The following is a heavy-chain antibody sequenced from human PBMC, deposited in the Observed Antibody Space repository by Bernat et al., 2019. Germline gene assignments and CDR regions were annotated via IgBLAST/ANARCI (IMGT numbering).Heavy chain of an antibody. V-gene: IGHV4-38-2*01. CDR1: GYSISSGYY. D-gene: IGHD6-19*01. J-gene: IGHJ4*02. CDR3: ARGFIAVAGSPGY. Sequence: QVQLQESGPGLVKPSETLSLTCAVSGYSISSGYYWGWILQPPGKGLEWIGSIYHSGSTYYNPSLKSRVTISVDTSKNQFSLKLSSVTAADTAVYYCARGFIAVAGSPGYWGQGTLITVSS. CDR2: IYHSGST.